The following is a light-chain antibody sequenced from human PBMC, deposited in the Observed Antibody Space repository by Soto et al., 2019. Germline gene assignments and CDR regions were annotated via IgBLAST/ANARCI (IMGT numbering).Light chain of an antibody. V-gene: IGKV3-15*01. CDR3: QQYNYWPPIT. CDR1: QSVNSK. CDR2: GAS. Sequence: EMVRTQSPATLSLCPGERVTLSCRASQSVNSKVAWYQQKPGQAPRLLIYGASTRATGIPARFSGSGSGTEFTLTISSLQSEDFAVYYCQQYNYWPPITFGQGTRLEIK. J-gene: IGKJ5*01.